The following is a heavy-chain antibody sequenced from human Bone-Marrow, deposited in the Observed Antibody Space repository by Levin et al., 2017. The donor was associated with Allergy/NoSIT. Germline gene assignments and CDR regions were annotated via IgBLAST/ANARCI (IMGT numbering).Heavy chain of an antibody. V-gene: IGHV3-21*01. J-gene: IGHJ4*02. CDR3: VGEGGVLGNILHFDY. D-gene: IGHD2-8*02. Sequence: KSGGSLRLSCAASGFSFSTYSMNWVRQAPGKGLEWVSSISGFSGNTMYSNSVKGRFTISRDNGKNSLYLEMNSLRAEDTAVYYCVGEGGVLGNILHFDYWGQGTLVTVSS. CDR1: GFSFSTYS. CDR2: ISGFSGNT.